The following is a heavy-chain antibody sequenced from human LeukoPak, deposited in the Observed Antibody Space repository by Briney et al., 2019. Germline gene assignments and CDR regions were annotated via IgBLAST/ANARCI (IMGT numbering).Heavy chain of an antibody. D-gene: IGHD3-9*01. V-gene: IGHV1-18*01. CDR2: ISAYNGNA. CDR3: ARGGETGIYYYYMDV. Sequence: ASVKVSCKASGYTFTSYGISWVRQAPGQGLEWMGWISAYNGNANYAQTFQGRVTITADKSTSTAYMELSSLRSEDTAVYYCARGGETGIYYYYMDVWGKGTTVTVSS. J-gene: IGHJ6*03. CDR1: GYTFTSYG.